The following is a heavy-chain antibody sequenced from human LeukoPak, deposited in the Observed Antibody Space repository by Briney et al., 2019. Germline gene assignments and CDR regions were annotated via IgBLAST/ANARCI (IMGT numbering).Heavy chain of an antibody. D-gene: IGHD1-26*01. CDR1: GGPFRGFF. V-gene: IGHV4-34*10. CDR3: ARENSGSYREFDY. J-gene: IGHJ4*02. Sequence: SETLSLTCAVYGGPFRGFFWSWIRQAPGKGLEWIGEISHSGSSNYNPSPKSRITISVDTSKSQFSLKLSSVTAADTAVFYCARENSGSYREFDYWGQGTLVTVSS. CDR2: ISHSGSS.